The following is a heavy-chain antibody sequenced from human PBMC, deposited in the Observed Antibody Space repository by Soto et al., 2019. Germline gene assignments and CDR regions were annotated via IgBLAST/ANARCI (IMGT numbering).Heavy chain of an antibody. CDR2: IYATGDT. J-gene: IGHJ5*02. V-gene: IGHV4-4*07. CDR3: VRDGTKNLRDRFEP. CDR1: GASLSRYY. D-gene: IGHD1-26*01. Sequence: QVVLQESGPGVVKPSDTLSLTCNVSGASLSRYYWSWIRQPPGKGLEWIGRIYATGDTDYNPSLKSRISMSVDMSKKQFSLTLRSVTAADTAIYYCVRDGTKNLRDRFEPWGRGMLVTVSS.